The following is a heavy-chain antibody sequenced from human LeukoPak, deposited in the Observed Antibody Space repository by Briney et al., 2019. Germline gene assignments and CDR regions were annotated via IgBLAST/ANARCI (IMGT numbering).Heavy chain of an antibody. CDR1: GFTFSSYA. D-gene: IGHD6-13*01. Sequence: GGSLRLSWAAAGFTFSSYAMSWVSQAPGKGLEWVSAISGSGGSTYYADSVKGRFTISRDNSKNTLYLQMNSLRAEDTAVYYCAKEAGIAAAGTNYFDYWGQGTLVPVSS. CDR3: AKEAGIAAAGTNYFDY. V-gene: IGHV3-23*01. J-gene: IGHJ4*02. CDR2: ISGSGGST.